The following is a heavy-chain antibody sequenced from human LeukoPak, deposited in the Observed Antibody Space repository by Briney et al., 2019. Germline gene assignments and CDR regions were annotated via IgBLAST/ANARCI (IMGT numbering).Heavy chain of an antibody. D-gene: IGHD6-13*01. CDR2: IYYSGST. CDR1: GGSISSGDYY. CDR3: ARAPPGIATYFDY. Sequence: PSETLSLTCTVSGGSISSGDYYWSWIRQPPGKGPEWIGYIYYSGSTYYNPSLKSRVTISVDTSKNQFSLKLSSVTAADTAVYYCARAPPGIATYFDYWGQGTLVTVSS. V-gene: IGHV4-30-4*01. J-gene: IGHJ4*02.